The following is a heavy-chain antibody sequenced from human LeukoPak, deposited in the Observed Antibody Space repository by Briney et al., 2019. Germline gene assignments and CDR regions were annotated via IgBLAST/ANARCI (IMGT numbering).Heavy chain of an antibody. V-gene: IGHV3-53*01. CDR3: ARGLADFWSGPIDC. Sequence: GGSLRLSCAASGFTVSSNHMSWVRQAPGKGLEWVSVIYSGGSTYYADSVKGRFTISRDNSKNTLYLQMNSLRAEDTAVYYCARGLADFWSGPIDCWGQGTLVTVSS. CDR2: IYSGGST. D-gene: IGHD3-3*01. J-gene: IGHJ4*02. CDR1: GFTVSSNH.